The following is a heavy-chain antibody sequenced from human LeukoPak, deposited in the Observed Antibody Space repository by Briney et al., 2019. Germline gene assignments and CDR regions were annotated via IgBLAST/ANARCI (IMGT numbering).Heavy chain of an antibody. Sequence: SETLSLTCSVSGGSIGRSSYYWGWIRQPPGKGLEWIGNIYYSGTTYYNPSLKSRVTISVDTSKNQFSLKLSSVTAADTAIYYCARAPLYHYDSSGYLFDYWGQGTLVTVSS. J-gene: IGHJ4*02. D-gene: IGHD3-22*01. CDR2: IYYSGTT. CDR3: ARAPLYHYDSSGYLFDY. CDR1: GGSIGRSSYY. V-gene: IGHV4-39*07.